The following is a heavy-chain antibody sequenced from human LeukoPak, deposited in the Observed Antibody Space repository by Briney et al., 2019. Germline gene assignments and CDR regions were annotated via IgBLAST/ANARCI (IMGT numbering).Heavy chain of an antibody. D-gene: IGHD2-2*01. V-gene: IGHV4-34*01. CDR3: AREGGVVVPAATTVAGFDI. CDR2: INHSGSN. Sequence: SETLSLTCAVYCGSFSGYYWSWIRQPPGKGLEWIGEINHSGSNNYNPSLKSRVTISVDRSKNQFPLRLTSVTAADTAVYYCAREGGVVVPAATTVAGFDIWGQGTMVTVSP. J-gene: IGHJ3*02. CDR1: CGSFSGYY.